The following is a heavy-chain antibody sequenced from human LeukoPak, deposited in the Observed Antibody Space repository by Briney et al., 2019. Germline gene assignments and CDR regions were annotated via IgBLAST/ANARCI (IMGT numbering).Heavy chain of an antibody. J-gene: IGHJ4*02. CDR1: GGSISSYY. CDR3: ARDRNSGYDLFDY. D-gene: IGHD5-12*01. CDR2: IYYSGST. V-gene: IGHV4-59*12. Sequence: PSETLSLTCSVSGGSISSYYWSWIRQPPGKGLEWIGYIYYSGSTNYNPSLKSRVTISVDTSKNQFSLKLSSVTAADTAVYYCARDRNSGYDLFDYWGQGTLVTVSS.